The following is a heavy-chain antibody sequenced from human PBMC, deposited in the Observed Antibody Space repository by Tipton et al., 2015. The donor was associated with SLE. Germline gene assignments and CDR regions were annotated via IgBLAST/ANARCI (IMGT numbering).Heavy chain of an antibody. J-gene: IGHJ4*02. CDR2: INHSGST. D-gene: IGHD6-19*01. CDR3: ARGESSSHSSGHDY. CDR1: GGSFSDYY. Sequence: TLSLTCAVYGGSFSDYYWSWIRQPPGKGLEWIGEINHSGSTNYNPSLKSRVTISVDTSKNQFSLKLSSVTAADTAVYYCARGESSSHSSGHDYWGQGTLVTVSS. V-gene: IGHV4-34*01.